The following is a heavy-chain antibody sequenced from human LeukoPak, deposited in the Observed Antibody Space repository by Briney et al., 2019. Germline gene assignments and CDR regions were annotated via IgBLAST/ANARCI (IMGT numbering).Heavy chain of an antibody. CDR3: VGDQADTQFGSGEMIPLAH. CDR1: GFSFRDYS. Sequence: GGSLRLSCGVSGFSFRDYSMNWVRQTPEKGLEWLSSIDSCGAYIYYADSVKGRVTVHRHNPKYSLFVHMNRLSAEDTAVYYCVGDQADTQFGSGEMIPLAHWGQGTLVIVSS. J-gene: IGHJ4*02. CDR2: IDSCGAYI. V-gene: IGHV3-21*01. D-gene: IGHD5-18*01.